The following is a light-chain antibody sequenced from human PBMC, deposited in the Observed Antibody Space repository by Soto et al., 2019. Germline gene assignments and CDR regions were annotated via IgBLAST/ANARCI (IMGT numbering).Light chain of an antibody. V-gene: IGKV1-33*01. Sequence: DIQMTQSPSSLSASVGDRVTITFQASQDITNYLNWYQQKPGKAPKLLICDASNLETGVPSRFSGSGSGTDFTFTISSLQPEDIATYYCQQYDNLPLTFGGGTKVDIK. J-gene: IGKJ4*01. CDR1: QDITNY. CDR2: DAS. CDR3: QQYDNLPLT.